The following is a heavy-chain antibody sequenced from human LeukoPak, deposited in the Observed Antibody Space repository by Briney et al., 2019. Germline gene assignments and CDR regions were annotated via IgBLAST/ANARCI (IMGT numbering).Heavy chain of an antibody. CDR2: IYHTGGT. CDR1: GGSINTNNR. J-gene: IGHJ4*02. CDR3: ARARNEILAGYYSFDY. D-gene: IGHD3-9*01. Sequence: SGTLSLTCAVSGGSINTNNRWSWVRRPPGKGLEWIGEIYHTGGTNYNPSLKSRVTISGDKSKNQFSLRLSSVTAADTAIYYCARARNEILAGYYSFDYWGQGILVTVSS. V-gene: IGHV4-4*02.